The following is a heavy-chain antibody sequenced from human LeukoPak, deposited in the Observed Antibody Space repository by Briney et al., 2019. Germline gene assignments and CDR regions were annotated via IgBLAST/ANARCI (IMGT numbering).Heavy chain of an antibody. V-gene: IGHV3-33*06. CDR3: AKTLAARQPTGAFDY. Sequence: GRSLRLSCAASGFTFSSYGMHWVRQAPGKGLEWVAVIWYDGSNKYYADSVKGRFTISRDNSKNTLYLQMNSLRAEDTAVYYCAKTLAARQPTGAFDYWGQGTLVTVSS. CDR1: GFTFSSYG. D-gene: IGHD6-6*01. CDR2: IWYDGSNK. J-gene: IGHJ4*02.